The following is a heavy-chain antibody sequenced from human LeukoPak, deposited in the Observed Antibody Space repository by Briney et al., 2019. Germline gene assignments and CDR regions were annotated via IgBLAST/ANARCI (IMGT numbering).Heavy chain of an antibody. Sequence: GGSLRLSCAASGFTSSHYAMHWVRQAPGKGLEWGAVIWSDGRNQFYADPVKGRFTISRDDYQKTVFLQMNSLRAEDTAIYYCAKDAQRGFDYSNSLEYWGQGTLVTVSS. CDR1: GFTSSHYA. J-gene: IGHJ4*02. V-gene: IGHV3-33*06. CDR3: AKDAQRGFDYSNSLEY. D-gene: IGHD4-11*01. CDR2: IWSDGRNQ.